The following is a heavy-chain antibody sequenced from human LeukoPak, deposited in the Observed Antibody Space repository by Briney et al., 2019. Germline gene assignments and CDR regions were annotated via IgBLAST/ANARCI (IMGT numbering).Heavy chain of an antibody. J-gene: IGHJ5*02. V-gene: IGHV4-39*07. CDR3: ASVGFITGTTGGDQLVDP. CDR1: GGSISSSSYY. D-gene: IGHD1-7*01. Sequence: SETLSLTCTVSGGSISSSSYYWGWIRQPPGKGLEWIGSIYYSGSTYYNPSLKSRVTISVDTSKNQFSLKLSSVTAADTAVYYCASVGFITGTTGGDQLVDPWGQGTLVTVSS. CDR2: IYYSGST.